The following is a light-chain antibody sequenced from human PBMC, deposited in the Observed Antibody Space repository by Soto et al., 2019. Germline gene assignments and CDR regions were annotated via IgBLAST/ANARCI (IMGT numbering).Light chain of an antibody. CDR3: QQYGSSLIT. CDR2: GAS. Sequence: EIVLTQSPGALSLSPGERATLSCRASQSVSSSYLAWYQQKPGQAPRLLIYGASSRATGIPDRFSGSGSGTDFTLTISRLEPEDFAVYYCQQYGSSLITFG. J-gene: IGKJ5*01. CDR1: QSVSSSY. V-gene: IGKV3-20*01.